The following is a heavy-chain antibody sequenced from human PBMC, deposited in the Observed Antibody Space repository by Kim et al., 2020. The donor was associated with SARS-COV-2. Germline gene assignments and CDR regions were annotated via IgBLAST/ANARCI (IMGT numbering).Heavy chain of an antibody. CDR3: ARHGGGSIVLVVYAAYF. J-gene: IGHJ4*01. CDR1: GGSISSSSYY. D-gene: IGHD2-8*02. Sequence: SETLSLTCTVSGGSISSSSYYWGWIRQPPGKGLEWIGSIYYSGSTYYNPSLKSRVTISVDTSKNQFSLKLSSVNADTAVYYCARHGGGSIVLVVYAAYF. CDR2: IYYSGST. V-gene: IGHV4-39*01.